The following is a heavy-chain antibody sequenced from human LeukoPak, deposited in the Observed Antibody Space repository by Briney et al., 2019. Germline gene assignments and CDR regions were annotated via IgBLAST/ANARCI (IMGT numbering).Heavy chain of an antibody. V-gene: IGHV4-34*01. Sequence: SSETLSLTCAVYGGSFSGYYWSWIRQPPGKGLEWLGEINHSGSTNYNPSLKSRVTISVDTSKNQFSLKLSSVTAADTAVYYCASAPRRYCSSTSCYHSTQYYYYGMDAWGQGTTGTVSS. CDR1: GGSFSGYY. J-gene: IGHJ6*02. CDR2: INHSGST. CDR3: ASAPRRYCSSTSCYHSTQYYYYGMDA. D-gene: IGHD2-2*01.